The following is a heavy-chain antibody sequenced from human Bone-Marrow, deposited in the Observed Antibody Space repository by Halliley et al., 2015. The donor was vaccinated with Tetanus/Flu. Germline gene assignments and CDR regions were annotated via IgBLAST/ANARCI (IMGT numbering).Heavy chain of an antibody. Sequence: LGWFGEINPGGTPTYNPSPKRRVIISVDSSKNQFPRKLGPVPAADTAVYYWARGGVTGPYYFDYWGQGTLVTVSS. CDR2: INPGGTP. V-gene: IGHV4-34*01. CDR3: ARGGVTGPYYFDY. J-gene: IGHJ4*02. D-gene: IGHD3-3*01.